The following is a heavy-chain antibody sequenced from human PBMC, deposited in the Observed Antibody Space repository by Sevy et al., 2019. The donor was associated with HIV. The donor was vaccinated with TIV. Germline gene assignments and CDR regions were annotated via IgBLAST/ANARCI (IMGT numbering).Heavy chain of an antibody. CDR3: ARIGGEGGYSYGPIDY. CDR1: GFTFSSYA. CDR2: ISYDGSNK. V-gene: IGHV3-30-3*01. J-gene: IGHJ4*02. Sequence: GGSLRLSCAASGFTFSSYAMHWVRQAPGKGLEWVAVISYDGSNKYYADSVKGRFTISRDNSKNTLYLQMNSLRAEETVVYYCARIGGEGGYSYGPIDYWGQGTLVTVSS. D-gene: IGHD5-18*01.